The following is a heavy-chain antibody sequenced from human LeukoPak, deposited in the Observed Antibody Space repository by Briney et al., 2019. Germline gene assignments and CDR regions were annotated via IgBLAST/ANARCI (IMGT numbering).Heavy chain of an antibody. D-gene: IGHD4-17*01. Sequence: PGGSLRLSCAASGFTFSSYGMHWVRQAPGKGLEGVAFIRYDGSNKYYADSVEGRFTISRENSKNTLYLQMNSLRAEHTAVYYCARPEGDGDRGAFDIWGQGTMVTVSS. J-gene: IGHJ3*02. CDR2: IRYDGSNK. CDR3: ARPEGDGDRGAFDI. CDR1: GFTFSSYG. V-gene: IGHV3-30*02.